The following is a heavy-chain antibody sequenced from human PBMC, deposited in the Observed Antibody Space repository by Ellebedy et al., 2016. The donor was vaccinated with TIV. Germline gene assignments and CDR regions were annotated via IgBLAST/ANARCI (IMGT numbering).Heavy chain of an antibody. CDR3: AREQGSVFHH. J-gene: IGHJ4*02. V-gene: IGHV1-2*02. Sequence: AASVKVSCKASGYTFTGYRLDWVRQAPGQGLQWMGWIDPNNGGTHFAQNFQGRVTMTRDTSLSTVYMELRRLKSDDTAVYYCAREQGSVFHHWGQGTLVTVPS. CDR1: GYTFTGYR. CDR2: IDPNNGGT.